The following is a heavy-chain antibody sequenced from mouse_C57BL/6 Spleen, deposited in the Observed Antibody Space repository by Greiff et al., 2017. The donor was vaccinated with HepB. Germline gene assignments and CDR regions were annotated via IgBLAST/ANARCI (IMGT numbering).Heavy chain of an antibody. J-gene: IGHJ4*01. CDR2: IWSGGST. CDR1: GFSLTSYG. V-gene: IGHV2-2*01. D-gene: IGHD2-1*01. Sequence: QVHVKQSGPGLVQPSQSLSITCTVSGFSLTSYGVHWVRQSPGKGLEWLGVIWSGGSTDYNAAFISRLSISKDNSKSQVFFKMNSLQADDTAIYYCARNSGNYRYYAMDYWGQGTSVTVSS. CDR3: ARNSGNYRYYAMDY.